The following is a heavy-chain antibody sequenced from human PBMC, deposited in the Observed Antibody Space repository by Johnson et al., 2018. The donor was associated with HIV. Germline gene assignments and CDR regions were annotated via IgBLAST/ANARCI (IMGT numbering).Heavy chain of an antibody. Sequence: LLVESGGGVVQPGGSLRLSCAASGFTFSSYGMHWVRQAPGKGLEWVAFIRYDGSNKYYADSVKGRFTISRDNSKNTLYLQMNSLRAEDTAVYYCAKGDCSGGSCYSFTDAFDIWGQGTMVTVSS. CDR1: GFTFSSYG. J-gene: IGHJ3*02. D-gene: IGHD2-15*01. CDR2: IRYDGSNK. V-gene: IGHV3-30*02. CDR3: AKGDCSGGSCYSFTDAFDI.